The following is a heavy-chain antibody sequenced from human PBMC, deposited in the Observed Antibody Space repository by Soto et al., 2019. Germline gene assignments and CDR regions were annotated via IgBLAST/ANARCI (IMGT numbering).Heavy chain of an antibody. CDR1: RDTFSFYT. Sequence: QVLLVQSGAEVKKPGSSVKVSCTASRDTFSFYTISWVRQAPGQGPEWMGRFIPMVSMSDYARRFQGRVTITSDTATSTVYMQLHSLRSEDTAVYYCATKYGSGSTHFDHWGQGTLITVSS. D-gene: IGHD3-10*01. V-gene: IGHV1-69*02. CDR3: ATKYGSGSTHFDH. J-gene: IGHJ4*02. CDR2: FIPMVSMS.